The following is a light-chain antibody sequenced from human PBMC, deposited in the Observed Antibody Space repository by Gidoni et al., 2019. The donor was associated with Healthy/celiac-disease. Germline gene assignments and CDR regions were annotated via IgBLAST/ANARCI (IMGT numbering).Light chain of an antibody. V-gene: IGKV3-11*01. Sequence: SPATLSLSPGERATLSCRASQSVSSYLAWYQQKPGQAPRLLIYDASNRATGIPARFSGSGSGTDFTLTISSLEPEDFAVYYCQQRSNWHSTFGPXTKVEIK. CDR1: QSVSSY. CDR3: QQRSNWHST. CDR2: DAS. J-gene: IGKJ2*01.